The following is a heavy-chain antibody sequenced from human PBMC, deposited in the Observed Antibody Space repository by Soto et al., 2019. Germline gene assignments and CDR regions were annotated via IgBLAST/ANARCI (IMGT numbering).Heavy chain of an antibody. CDR2: ISGSGGST. Sequence: LRLSCAASGFTFSSYAMSWVRQAPGKGLEWVSAISGSGGSTYYADSVKGRFTISRDNSKNTLYLQMNSLRAEDTAVYYCAKGDYYDSSGYSDWGQGTLVTVSS. J-gene: IGHJ4*02. V-gene: IGHV3-23*01. CDR1: GFTFSSYA. D-gene: IGHD3-22*01. CDR3: AKGDYYDSSGYSD.